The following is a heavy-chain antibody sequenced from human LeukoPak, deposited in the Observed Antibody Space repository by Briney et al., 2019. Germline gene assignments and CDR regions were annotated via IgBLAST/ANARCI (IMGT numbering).Heavy chain of an antibody. J-gene: IGHJ4*02. Sequence: GGSLRLSCAISGFKFSSYSMNWVRQAPGKGLEWVSWISSSSSTMYYADSVKGRFTISRDDAKNSLYLQMNSLRAEDTAVYYCARDYGSGSYTYYFDYWGQGTLVTVSS. D-gene: IGHD3-10*01. CDR2: ISSSSSTM. CDR3: ARDYGSGSYTYYFDY. V-gene: IGHV3-48*04. CDR1: GFKFSSYS.